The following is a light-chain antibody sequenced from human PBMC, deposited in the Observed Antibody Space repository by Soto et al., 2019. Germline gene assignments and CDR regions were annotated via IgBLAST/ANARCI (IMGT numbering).Light chain of an antibody. CDR1: SSNIGAGYD. CDR2: GNS. V-gene: IGLV1-40*01. Sequence: QTVVTQPPSVSGAPGQRVTISCTGSSSNIGAGYDVHWYQQLPGTAPKLLIYGNSNRPSGVPDRFSGSKSGTLASLAITGLQAEDEADYYCQSYDSSLSVYVVFGGGTQLTVL. J-gene: IGLJ2*01. CDR3: QSYDSSLSVYVV.